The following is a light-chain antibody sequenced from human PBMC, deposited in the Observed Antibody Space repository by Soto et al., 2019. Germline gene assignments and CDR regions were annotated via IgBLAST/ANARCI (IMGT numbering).Light chain of an antibody. CDR1: SSDVGGYNY. V-gene: IGLV2-14*01. CDR3: SSYTSSSPLV. Sequence: SVLTQPASVSGSPGQSITISCTGTSSDVGGYNYVSWYQQHPGKAPKLMIYDVSNRPSGVSNRFSGSKSGNTASLTISGLQAVDEADYYCSSYTSSSPLVFGTGTKLTVL. J-gene: IGLJ1*01. CDR2: DVS.